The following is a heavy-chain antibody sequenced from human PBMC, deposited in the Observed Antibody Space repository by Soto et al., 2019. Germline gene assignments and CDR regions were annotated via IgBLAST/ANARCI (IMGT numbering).Heavy chain of an antibody. CDR2: IWYDGSNK. Sequence: QVQLVESGGGVVQPGRSLRLSCAASGFTFSSYGMHWVRQAPGKGLEWVAVIWYDGSNKYYADSVKGRFTISRDNSKNTLYLQRNSLRAEDTAVYYCARYLSGGGMDVWGQGTTVTVSS. V-gene: IGHV3-33*01. J-gene: IGHJ6*02. CDR1: GFTFSSYG. CDR3: ARYLSGGGMDV. D-gene: IGHD3-10*01.